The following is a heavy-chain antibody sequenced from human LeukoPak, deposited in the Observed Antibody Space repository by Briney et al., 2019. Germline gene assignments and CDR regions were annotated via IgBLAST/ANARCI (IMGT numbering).Heavy chain of an antibody. D-gene: IGHD6-19*01. J-gene: IGHJ5*02. Sequence: GGSLRLSCAASGFTFSNYAMHWVRQAPGKGLEYVSAVSSNGGTTYYANSVKGRFTISRDNADNSLYLQMSSLRAEDTALYYCVREGGSGWYSGWFDPWGQGTLVTVSS. CDR3: VREGGSGWYSGWFDP. CDR1: GFTFSNYA. V-gene: IGHV3-64*01. CDR2: VSSNGGTT.